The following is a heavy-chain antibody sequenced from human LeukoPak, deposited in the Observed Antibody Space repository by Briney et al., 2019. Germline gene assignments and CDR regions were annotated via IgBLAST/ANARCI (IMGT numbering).Heavy chain of an antibody. CDR1: GGTFSSYA. J-gene: IGHJ4*02. D-gene: IGHD6-19*01. CDR2: IIPVVDIS. V-gene: IGHV1-69*04. CDR3: ARDHSSGWRIFDF. Sequence: KVSCKASGGTFSSYAISWVRQAPGQGLEWMGRIIPVVDISNYAQKFQDRVTITADKSTSTAFLVLSSLRSDDTVVYYCARDHSSGWRIFDFWGQGTLVTVSS.